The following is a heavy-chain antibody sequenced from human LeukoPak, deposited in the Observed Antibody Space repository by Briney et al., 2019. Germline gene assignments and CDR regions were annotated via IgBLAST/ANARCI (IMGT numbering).Heavy chain of an antibody. CDR2: IYSAGNT. D-gene: IGHD6-13*01. J-gene: IGHJ4*02. Sequence: GGSPRLSCAASGVTVRTNYMSWGRQAPGKGLEWVSLIYSAGNTYYADSVRGRFTISRDNFKNTLFLQMNSLRAEDTALYYCAKDGVAADYVRRNSYYVDCWGQGTRVTVSS. V-gene: IGHV3-66*01. CDR3: AKDGVAADYVRRNSYYVDC. CDR1: GVTVRTNY.